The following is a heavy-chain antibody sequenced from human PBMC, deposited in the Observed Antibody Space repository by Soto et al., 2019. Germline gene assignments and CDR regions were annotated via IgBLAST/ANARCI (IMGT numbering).Heavy chain of an antibody. J-gene: IGHJ4*02. V-gene: IGHV3-23*01. CDR2: ISGSGGST. Sequence: PGGSLRLSCAASGFTFSSYAMSWVRQAPGKGLEWVSAISGSGGSTYYADSVKGRFTISRDNSKNTLYLQMNSLRAEDTAVYYCAKAFPSGLYDYVWGSYRYPVDYWGQGSLVTVS. CDR3: AKAFPSGLYDYVWGSYRYPVDY. CDR1: GFTFSSYA. D-gene: IGHD3-16*02.